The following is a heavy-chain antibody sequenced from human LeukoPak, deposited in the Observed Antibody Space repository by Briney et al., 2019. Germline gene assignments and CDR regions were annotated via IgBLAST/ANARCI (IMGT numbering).Heavy chain of an antibody. J-gene: IGHJ4*02. D-gene: IGHD1-14*01. V-gene: IGHV3-53*01. CDR2: IYSGGAI. CDR1: GFAVGSNY. Sequence: PGGSLRLSCVASGFAVGSNYMSWVRQAPGKGLEWVSLIYSGGAICYADSVKGRFTISRDSSKNTLFLQMNDPTVEDTARYYCARRPGNWGQGILVTVSS. CDR3: ARRPGN.